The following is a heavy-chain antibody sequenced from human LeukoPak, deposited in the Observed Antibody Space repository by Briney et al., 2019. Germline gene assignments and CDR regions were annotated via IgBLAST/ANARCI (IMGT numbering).Heavy chain of an antibody. Sequence: GGSLRLSCAASGFTFSSYAMSWVRQAPGKGLEWVSGITGSGGNTYYADSVKGRFTISRDNSKNTLYLQMNSLRAEDTAVYYCARSTHGDYPVYDYWGQGTLVTVSS. D-gene: IGHD4-17*01. CDR3: ARSTHGDYPVYDY. V-gene: IGHV3-23*01. CDR1: GFTFSSYA. CDR2: ITGSGGNT. J-gene: IGHJ4*02.